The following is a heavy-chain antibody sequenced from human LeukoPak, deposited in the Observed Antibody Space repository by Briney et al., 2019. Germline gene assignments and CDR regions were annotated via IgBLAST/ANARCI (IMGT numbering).Heavy chain of an antibody. CDR3: ARQAYDTGYDAFDI. V-gene: IGHV4-4*07. J-gene: IGHJ3*02. Sequence: SETLSLTCSVSAGSISSYYWSWIRQPAGKGLEWIGRIYSSGSTNYNPSLKSRVTMSVDASKNHFSLKLTSVTAADTAKYYCARQAYDTGYDAFDIWGQGTMVTVSS. D-gene: IGHD3-22*01. CDR1: AGSISSYY. CDR2: IYSSGST.